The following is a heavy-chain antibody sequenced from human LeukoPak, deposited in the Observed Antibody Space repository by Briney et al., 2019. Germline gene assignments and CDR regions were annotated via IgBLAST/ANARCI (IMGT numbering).Heavy chain of an antibody. V-gene: IGHV4-59*08. CDR1: GASISSHY. Sequence: SETLSLTCTVSGASISSHYWSWIRQPPGKGLEWIGYRYNSGSTNHNPSLKSRVTISADTSKNQFSLKLSSVTAADTAVYYCARQRLVGGGYYFDYWGQGTLVTASS. J-gene: IGHJ4*02. CDR2: RYNSGST. CDR3: ARQRLVGGGYYFDY. D-gene: IGHD6-19*01.